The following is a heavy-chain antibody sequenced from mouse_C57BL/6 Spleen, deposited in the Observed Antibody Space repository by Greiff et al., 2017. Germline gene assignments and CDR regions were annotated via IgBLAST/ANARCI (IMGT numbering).Heavy chain of an antibody. J-gene: IGHJ3*01. V-gene: IGHV1-55*01. D-gene: IGHD2-2*01. CDR3: ARGVPDPSKVKGVAY. Sequence: VQLQQPGAELVKPGASVKMSCKASGYAFTSYWITWVKQRPGQGLEWIGDIYPGSGSTNYNEKFKSKATLTVDTSSSTADMQPSSLTSEDSAVSDCARGVPDPSKVKGVAYWGQGTLVTVSA. CDR1: GYAFTSYW. CDR2: IYPGSGST.